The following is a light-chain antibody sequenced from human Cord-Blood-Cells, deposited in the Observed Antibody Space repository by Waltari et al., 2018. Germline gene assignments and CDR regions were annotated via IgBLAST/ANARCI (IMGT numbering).Light chain of an antibody. Sequence: QSALTQPASVSGSPGQSITISSTGTSSYVGGYNYVSWSQQHPGKAPKLMIYDVSTRPSGVSNRFSGSKSGNTASLTISGLQAEDEADYYCSSYTSSSTLVFGGGTKLTVL. J-gene: IGLJ2*01. V-gene: IGLV2-14*01. CDR2: DVS. CDR1: SSYVGGYNY. CDR3: SSYTSSSTLV.